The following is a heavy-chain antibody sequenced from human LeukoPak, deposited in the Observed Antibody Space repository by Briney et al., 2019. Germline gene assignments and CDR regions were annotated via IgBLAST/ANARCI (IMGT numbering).Heavy chain of an antibody. J-gene: IGHJ4*02. D-gene: IGHD5-18*01. CDR2: IRQDGSER. Sequence: LTLSYPASGCTFSSRWLCWVRQDPPAPLEGVGDIRQDGSERYYVDYLKARFTISRNNAKDSVSLQLNSLISDDTAVYYCASGSNGPLRYYFDCWGQGTLVTVSS. CDR3: ASGSNGPLRYYFDC. V-gene: IGHV3-7*01. CDR1: GCTFSSRW.